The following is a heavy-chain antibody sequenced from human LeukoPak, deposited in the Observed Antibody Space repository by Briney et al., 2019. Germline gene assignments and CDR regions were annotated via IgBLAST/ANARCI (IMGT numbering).Heavy chain of an antibody. CDR2: INPSGGST. J-gene: IGHJ4*02. CDR1: GYTFPSYY. Sequence: GGSVKVSCKASGYTFPSYYMHWVRQAPGQGLEWMGIINPSGGSTSYAQKFQGRVTMTRDTSTSTVYMELSSLRSEDTAVYYCSSCSSTSCTDYWGQGTLVTVSS. V-gene: IGHV1-46*01. CDR3: SSCSSTSCTDY. D-gene: IGHD2-2*01.